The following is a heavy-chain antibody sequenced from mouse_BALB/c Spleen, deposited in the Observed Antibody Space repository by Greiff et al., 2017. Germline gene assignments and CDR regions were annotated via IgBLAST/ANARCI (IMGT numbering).Heavy chain of an antibody. J-gene: IGHJ2*01. D-gene: IGHD2-14*01. CDR2: IDPYNGGT. CDR1: GYSFTDYN. V-gene: IGHV1S135*01. Sequence: EVQRVESGPELVKPGASVTVSCTASGYSFTDYNMYWVKQSHGKSLEWIGYIDPYNGGTSYNQKFKGKATLTVDKSSSTAFMLLNILTSEDSAVYYCAREGHYRVFDYWGQGTTLTVSS. CDR3: AREGHYRVFDY.